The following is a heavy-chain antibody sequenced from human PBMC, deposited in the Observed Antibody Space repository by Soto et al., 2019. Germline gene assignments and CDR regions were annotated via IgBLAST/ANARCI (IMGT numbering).Heavy chain of an antibody. V-gene: IGHV1-18*01. CDR2: ISAYNGNT. J-gene: IGHJ6*02. CDR3: ARVPSIVGAKSYYYYGMDV. Sequence: ASVKVSCKASGYTFTSYGISWVRQAPGQGLELIGWISAYNGNTNYAHMLQGRVTMTTDTSTSTAYMELRSLRSDDTAVYYCARVPSIVGAKSYYYYGMDVWGQGTTVTVSS. D-gene: IGHD1-26*01. CDR1: GYTFTSYG.